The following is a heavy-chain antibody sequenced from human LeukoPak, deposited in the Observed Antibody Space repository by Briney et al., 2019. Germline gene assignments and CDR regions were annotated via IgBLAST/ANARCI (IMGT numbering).Heavy chain of an antibody. CDR3: ARDWFGELPGGY. V-gene: IGHV3-33*08. D-gene: IGHD3-10*01. J-gene: IGHJ4*02. CDR2: IRYDGSNK. CDR1: GFTFSSYG. Sequence: GRSLRLSCAASGFTFSSYGMHWVRQAPGKGLEWVAFIRYDGSNKYYADSVKGRFTISRDNAKNSLYLQMNSLRAEDTAVYYCARDWFGELPGGYWGQGTLVTVSS.